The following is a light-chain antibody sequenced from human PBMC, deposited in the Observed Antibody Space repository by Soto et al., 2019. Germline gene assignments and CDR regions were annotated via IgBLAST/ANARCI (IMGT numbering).Light chain of an antibody. CDR3: QQYDIWPPYT. J-gene: IGKJ2*01. CDR2: YAS. Sequence: EIVMTQSPATLSVSPGEGATFSCRASQSINTKIAWYQLKPGQAPRLLIYYASTRATGIPPRFSGGGSGTEFTVTISSLQSEDFAIYYCQQYDIWPPYTFGQGTKVDIK. CDR1: QSINTK. V-gene: IGKV3-15*01.